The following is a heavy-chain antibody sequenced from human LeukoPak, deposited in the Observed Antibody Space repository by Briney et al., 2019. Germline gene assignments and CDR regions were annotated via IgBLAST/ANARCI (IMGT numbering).Heavy chain of an antibody. V-gene: IGHV3-7*01. Sequence: GGSLRLSCAASGLTFRNYWMSWVRQAPGKGLEWVANIKPDGGVQNYVDSVKGRFTITRDNAANSLFLQMNSLRAEDTAVYYCANANIRPLSTDMDVWGQGTTVTVSS. CDR2: IKPDGGVQ. CDR3: ANANIRPLSTDMDV. D-gene: IGHD2/OR15-2a*01. CDR1: GLTFRNYW. J-gene: IGHJ6*02.